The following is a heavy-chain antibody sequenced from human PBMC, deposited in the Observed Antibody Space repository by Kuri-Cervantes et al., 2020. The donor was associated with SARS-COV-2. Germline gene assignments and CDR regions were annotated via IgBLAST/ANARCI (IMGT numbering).Heavy chain of an antibody. D-gene: IGHD4-11*01. Sequence: SGPTLVKPTQTLTLTCTFSGFSLTTSGMCVSWIRQPPGKALEWLARIDWDDDKYYNTFLQTGLSIAKDTSKNQVVLTMTNMDPVDTATYYCARIQATIVTADYWGQGTLVTVSS. CDR2: IDWDDDK. J-gene: IGHJ4*02. CDR3: ARIQATIVTADY. CDR1: GFSLTTSGMC. V-gene: IGHV2-70*11.